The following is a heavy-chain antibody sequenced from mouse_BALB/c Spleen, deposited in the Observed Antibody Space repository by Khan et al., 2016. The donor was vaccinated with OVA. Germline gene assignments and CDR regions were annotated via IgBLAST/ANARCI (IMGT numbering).Heavy chain of an antibody. Sequence: EVELVESGGGLVKPGGSLKLSCAASGFTFNNYAMSWVRQTPEKRLEWVATVSSGGSYTYYPDSVKGRFTISRDNAKNPLYLQMSSLRSEDTAMDYCARQGGIYDGPFDYWGQGTTLTVSS. D-gene: IGHD2-3*01. CDR3: ARQGGIYDGPFDY. CDR2: VSSGGSYT. V-gene: IGHV5-9-3*01. CDR1: GFTFNNYA. J-gene: IGHJ2*01.